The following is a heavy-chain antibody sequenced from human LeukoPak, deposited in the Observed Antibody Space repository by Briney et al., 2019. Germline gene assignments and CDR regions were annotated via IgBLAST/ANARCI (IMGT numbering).Heavy chain of an antibody. Sequence: SVKVSCKASGGTFSSYAISWVRQAPGQGLEWMGGIIPIFGTANYAQKFQGRVTITADESTSTAYMELSSLRSEDTAVYYCASSRYGDPGSYYYYGMDVWGLGTTVTVSS. CDR3: ASSRYGDPGSYYYYGMDV. J-gene: IGHJ6*02. D-gene: IGHD4-17*01. V-gene: IGHV1-69*13. CDR1: GGTFSSYA. CDR2: IIPIFGTA.